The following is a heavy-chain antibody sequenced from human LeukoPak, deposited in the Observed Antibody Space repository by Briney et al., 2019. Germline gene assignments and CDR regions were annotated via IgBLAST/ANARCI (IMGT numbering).Heavy chain of an antibody. V-gene: IGHV1-69*06. CDR3: ARVVGLTGYSSSWYSGYYYYMDV. D-gene: IGHD6-13*01. CDR2: IIPIFGTT. J-gene: IGHJ6*03. CDR1: GGTFSRYA. Sequence: SVKVSCKASGGTFSRYAISWVRQAPGQGLEWMGGIIPIFGTTNYAQKFQDRVTITADKSTSTAYMELSSLRSEDTAVYYCARVVGLTGYSSSWYSGYYYYMDVWGKGTTVTVSS.